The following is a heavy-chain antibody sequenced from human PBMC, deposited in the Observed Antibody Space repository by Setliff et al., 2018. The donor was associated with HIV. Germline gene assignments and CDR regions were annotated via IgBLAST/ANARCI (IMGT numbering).Heavy chain of an antibody. V-gene: IGHV4-30-4*08. CDR2: ITYSGSA. CDR1: GGSISSDDYY. Sequence: TLSLTCTVSGGSISSDDYYWNWIRQPPGKGLEWIGYITYSGSAYYNPSLKSRVTISIDTSNNQISLRLSSVTAADTAMYYCVRDDYGDPGNYYDSSGYSVFDHWGRGTLVTVSS. J-gene: IGHJ4*02. CDR3: VRDDYGDPGNYYDSSGYSVFDH. D-gene: IGHD3-22*01.